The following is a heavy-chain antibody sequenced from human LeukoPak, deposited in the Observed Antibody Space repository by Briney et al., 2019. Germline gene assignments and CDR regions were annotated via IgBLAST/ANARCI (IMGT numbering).Heavy chain of an antibody. D-gene: IGHD3-22*01. J-gene: IGHJ4*02. CDR2: ISGGGDDT. Sequence: PGGSLRLSCAVSGFIFSSSAMSWVRQAPGKGLEWVSAISGGGDDTSYADSARGRFTVSRDNSKNTLYLQMNSLRAEDTAVYYCAKASFRYDSSGYQLGYYFDYWGQGTLVTVSS. CDR3: AKASFRYDSSGYQLGYYFDY. CDR1: GFIFSSSA. V-gene: IGHV3-23*01.